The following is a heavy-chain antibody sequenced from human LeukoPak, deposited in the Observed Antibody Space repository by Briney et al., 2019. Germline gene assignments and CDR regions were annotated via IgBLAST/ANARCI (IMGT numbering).Heavy chain of an antibody. CDR3: AKGYGWEASYHYYYMDV. V-gene: IGHV1-69*13. CDR1: GGTFSSYA. CDR2: IIPIFGTA. J-gene: IGHJ6*03. Sequence: ASVKFSCKASGGTFSSYAISWVGQAPGQGLEWMGGIIPIFGTANYAQKFQGRVTITADESTSTAYMELSSLRAEDTAVYYCAKGYGWEASYHYYYMDVWGKGTTVTISS. D-gene: IGHD1-26*01.